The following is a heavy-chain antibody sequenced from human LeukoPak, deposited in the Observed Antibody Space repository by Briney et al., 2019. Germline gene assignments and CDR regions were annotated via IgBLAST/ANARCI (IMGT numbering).Heavy chain of an antibody. CDR1: GGSISSYY. CDR2: IYYSGST. J-gene: IGHJ4*02. V-gene: IGHV4-59*01. D-gene: IGHD6-13*01. CDR3: AGGLYSSSWYTFDY. Sequence: PSETLSLTCTVSGGSISSYYWSWIRQPPGKGLEWIGYIYYSGSTNYNPSLKSRVTISVDTSKNQFSLKLSSVTAADTAVYYCAGGLYSSSWYTFDYWGQGPLVTVSS.